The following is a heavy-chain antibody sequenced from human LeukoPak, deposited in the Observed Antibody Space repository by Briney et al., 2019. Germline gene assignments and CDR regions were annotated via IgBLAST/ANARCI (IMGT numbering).Heavy chain of an antibody. J-gene: IGHJ4*02. CDR1: TFTFSDYN. D-gene: IGHD5-18*01. CDR2: ISSSSNYI. V-gene: IGHV3-21*01. Sequence: GGSLRLSCAASTFTFSDYNMNWVRQAPGKGLEWVSSISSSSNYIYYADSVKGRFTISRDNAKSSLYLQMNSLGAEDTAVYYCASGYSYSSPFDYWGQGTLVTVSS. CDR3: ASGYSYSSPFDY.